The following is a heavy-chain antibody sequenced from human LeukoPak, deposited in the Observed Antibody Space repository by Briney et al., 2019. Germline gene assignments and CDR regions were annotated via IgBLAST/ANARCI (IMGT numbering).Heavy chain of an antibody. J-gene: IGHJ4*02. D-gene: IGHD2-2*01. CDR1: GSTFSNYW. Sequence: GGSLRLSCAASGSTFSNYWMSWVRQPPGRGLEWVANIKLDGSEKCYVDSVKGRFTISRDNAKDSLYLQMNSLRAEDTAVYYCAREYCSSSRCYLIEKRVDFDFWGLGTLVTVSS. CDR3: AREYCSSSRCYLIEKRVDFDF. V-gene: IGHV3-7*04. CDR2: IKLDGSEK.